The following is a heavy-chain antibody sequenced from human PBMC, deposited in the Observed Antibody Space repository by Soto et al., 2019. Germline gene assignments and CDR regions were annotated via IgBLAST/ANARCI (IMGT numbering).Heavy chain of an antibody. CDR1: GGTFSTYV. Sequence: QVQLVQSGAEVKKPGSSVKVSCKASGGTFSTYVISWVRQAPGQGLEWMGRVIPMSGSSNYAQKFQGRVTITADKDTSIAYMEVRSLRSEDTAAYYCARGRPRSGLPFYYYGLDVWGQGTTVIVSS. CDR3: ARGRPRSGLPFYYYGLDV. D-gene: IGHD2-21*02. CDR2: VIPMSGSS. J-gene: IGHJ6*02. V-gene: IGHV1-69*06.